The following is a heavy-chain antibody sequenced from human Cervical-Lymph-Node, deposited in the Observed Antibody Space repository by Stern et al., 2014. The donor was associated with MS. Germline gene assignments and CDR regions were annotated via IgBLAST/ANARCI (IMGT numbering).Heavy chain of an antibody. V-gene: IGHV1-69*01. CDR3: ARGDSEAPIYYFDS. CDR1: GGTFSTYA. Sequence: QLVQSGAEVKKPGSSVKVSCKTSGGTFSTYAIGWVRQAPGQGLEWMGWITPLFDATNYAQKFQGRVTITADESTRTAYMELSSLRSDDTAMYYCARGDSEAPIYYFDSWGQGTLVTVSS. J-gene: IGHJ4*02. CDR2: ITPLFDAT. D-gene: IGHD2-21*01.